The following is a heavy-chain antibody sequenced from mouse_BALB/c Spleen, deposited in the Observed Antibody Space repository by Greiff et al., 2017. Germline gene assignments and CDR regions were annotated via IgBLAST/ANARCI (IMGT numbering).Heavy chain of an antibody. J-gene: IGHJ2*01. V-gene: IGHV5-6-4*01. CDR1: GFTFSSYT. CDR3: TRDITTATSYFDY. D-gene: IGHD1-2*01. Sequence: EVMLVESGGGLVKPGGSLKLSCAASGFTFSSYTMSWVRQTPEKRLEWVATISSGGSYTYYPDSVKGRFTISRDNAKNTLYLQMSSLKSEDTAMYYCTRDITTATSYFDYWGQGTTLTVSS. CDR2: ISSGGSYT.